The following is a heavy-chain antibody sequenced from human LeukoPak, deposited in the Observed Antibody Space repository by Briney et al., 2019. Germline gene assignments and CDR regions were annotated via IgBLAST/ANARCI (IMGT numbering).Heavy chain of an antibody. CDR1: GYTFTSYY. Sequence: GASVKVSCKASGYTFTSYYMHWVRQAPGQGLEWMGIINPSGGSTSYAQKFQGRVTMTRDMSTSTVYMELSSLRSGDAAVYYCARPLRGGSYRDAFDIWGQGTMVTVSS. D-gene: IGHD1-26*01. J-gene: IGHJ3*02. CDR2: INPSGGST. CDR3: ARPLRGGSYRDAFDI. V-gene: IGHV1-46*01.